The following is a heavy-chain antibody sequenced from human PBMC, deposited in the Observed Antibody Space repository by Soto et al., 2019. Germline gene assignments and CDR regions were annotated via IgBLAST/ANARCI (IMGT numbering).Heavy chain of an antibody. V-gene: IGHV4-39*01. Sequence: SETLSLTCTVFGGSISSRLYYWDWIRQPPGKGLEWIGNIYFSGSTYYNPSLRSRVPISVDTSNNQFSLELSSVTAADTAVYFCARGRYCLTGRCFPNWFDSWGQGALVTVSS. D-gene: IGHD7-27*01. CDR1: GGSISSRLYY. J-gene: IGHJ5*01. CDR2: IYFSGST. CDR3: ARGRYCLTGRCFPNWFDS.